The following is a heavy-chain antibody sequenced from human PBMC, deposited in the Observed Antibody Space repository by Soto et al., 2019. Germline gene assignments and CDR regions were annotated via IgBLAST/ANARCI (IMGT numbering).Heavy chain of an antibody. J-gene: IGHJ6*02. D-gene: IGHD3-10*01. V-gene: IGHV4-4*02. CDR1: GGSISSSNW. CDR2: IYHSGST. Sequence: SETLSLTCAVSGGSISSSNWWSWVRQPPGKGLEWIGEIYHSGSTNYNPSLKSRVTISVDKSNNQFSLTLSSVTAADTAVYYCARVSGSYYYGMDVWGQGTTVSVSS. CDR3: ARVSGSYYYGMDV.